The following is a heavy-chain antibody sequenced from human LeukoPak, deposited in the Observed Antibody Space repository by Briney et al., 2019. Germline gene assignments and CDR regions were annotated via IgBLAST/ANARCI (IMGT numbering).Heavy chain of an antibody. J-gene: IGHJ4*02. CDR2: IKTKTDGGTI. V-gene: IGHV3-15*01. CDR1: GFTLSSAW. CDR3: TTSYYDSSGYRN. Sequence: GGSLRLSCAASGFTLSSAWMSWVRQAPGKGLEWVGRIKTKTDGGTIDYAAPVEGRFTISRDDSENMLHLQMNSLKTEDTAVYYCTTSYYDSSGYRNWGQGTLVTVSS. D-gene: IGHD3-22*01.